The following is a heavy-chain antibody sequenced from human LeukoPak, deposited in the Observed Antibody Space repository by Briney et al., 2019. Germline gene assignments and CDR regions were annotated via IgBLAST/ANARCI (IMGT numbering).Heavy chain of an antibody. V-gene: IGHV3-9*01. Sequence: GRSLRLSCAASGFSFGGYALHWVRQAPGKGLEWVASISWNSGDIVHADSVKGRFTIPRDNAKNSLYLQMDSLRTEDTALYYCVKSGGYATAIRYFDLWGRGTLVTVSS. D-gene: IGHD2-21*02. CDR1: GFSFGGYA. CDR2: ISWNSGDI. J-gene: IGHJ2*01. CDR3: VKSGGYATAIRYFDL.